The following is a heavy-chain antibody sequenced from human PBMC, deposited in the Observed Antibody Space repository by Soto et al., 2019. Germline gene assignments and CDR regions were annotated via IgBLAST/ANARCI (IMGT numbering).Heavy chain of an antibody. Sequence: QVQLQESGPGVVKPSETLSLSCTVSAASVSSGSYYWTWIRQPPGKGLEWVGYIFYNGKTTNYNPSLKSRVTISVDTSKNQFSLKMSSVTAADTAFYYCARVYSGSYGQNDWGQGTLVTVSA. CDR1: AASVSSGSYY. J-gene: IGHJ4*02. V-gene: IGHV4-61*01. CDR2: IFYNGKTT. D-gene: IGHD1-26*01. CDR3: ARVYSGSYGQND.